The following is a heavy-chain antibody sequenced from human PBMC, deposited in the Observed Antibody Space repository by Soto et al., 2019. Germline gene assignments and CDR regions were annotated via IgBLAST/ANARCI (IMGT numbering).Heavy chain of an antibody. D-gene: IGHD1-26*01. J-gene: IGHJ4*02. V-gene: IGHV4-59*01. CDR3: ARGYSGSYLGY. CDR2: IYYSGST. Sequence: QVQLKESGPGLVKPSETLSLTCTVSGGSISSYYWSWIRQPPGKGLEWIGYIYYSGSTNYNPSLKSRVTISVDTSKNQFSLKLSSVTAADTAVYYCARGYSGSYLGYWGQGPLVTVSS. CDR1: GGSISSYY.